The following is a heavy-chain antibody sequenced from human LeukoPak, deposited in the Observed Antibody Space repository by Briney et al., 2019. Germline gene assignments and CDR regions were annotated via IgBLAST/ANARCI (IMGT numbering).Heavy chain of an antibody. CDR2: IIPIFGTA. V-gene: IGHV1-69*13. CDR3: ARGEDGYNYDYYYYYGMDV. CDR1: GYTFTSYD. D-gene: IGHD5-24*01. J-gene: IGHJ6*02. Sequence: GASVKVSCKASGYTFTSYDINWVRQAPGQGLEWMGGIIPIFGTANYAQKFQGRVTITADESTSTAYMELSSLRSEDTAVYYCARGEDGYNYDYYYYYGMDVWGQGTTVTVSS.